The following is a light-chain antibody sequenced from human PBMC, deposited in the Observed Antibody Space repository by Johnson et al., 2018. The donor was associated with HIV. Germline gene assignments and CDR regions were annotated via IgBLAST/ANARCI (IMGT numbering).Light chain of an antibody. J-gene: IGLJ1*01. CDR3: ATWDSSLSVYV. Sequence: QSVLTQPPSVSAAPGQTVTIPCSGNSSNIGNNSVSWCQRLPGTAPKLLIHDTDERPPGIPDRFSDSKSGTSATLGITGLLPGDEAAGHCATWDSSLSVYVCGTGTKVTVL. V-gene: IGLV1-51*01. CDR2: DTD. CDR1: SSNIGNNS.